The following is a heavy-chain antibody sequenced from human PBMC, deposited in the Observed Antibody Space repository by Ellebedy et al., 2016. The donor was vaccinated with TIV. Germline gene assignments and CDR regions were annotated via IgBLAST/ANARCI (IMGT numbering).Heavy chain of an antibody. CDR3: ATSRDGYKIDY. Sequence: SETLSLTXTVSGGSISNYFWAWIRQPAGKGLEWIGRIFTDGSTTYNPSLKSQVTISVDTSKNQFSLKLNSVTAADTAVYYCATSRDGYKIDYWGPGILVAVSS. V-gene: IGHV4-4*07. J-gene: IGHJ4*02. CDR1: GGSISNYF. D-gene: IGHD5-24*01. CDR2: IFTDGST.